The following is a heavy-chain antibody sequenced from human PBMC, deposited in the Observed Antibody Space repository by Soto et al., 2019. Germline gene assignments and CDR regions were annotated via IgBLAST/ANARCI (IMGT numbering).Heavy chain of an antibody. Sequence: ASVKVSCKASGYTFTSYYMHWVRQAPGQGLEWMGIINPSGGSTSYARKFQGRVTMTRDTSTSTVYMELSSLRSEDRAVYYCARDTHYDSSGYNWFDPWGQGTLVTVSS. V-gene: IGHV1-46*01. CDR1: GYTFTSYY. D-gene: IGHD3-22*01. J-gene: IGHJ5*02. CDR3: ARDTHYDSSGYNWFDP. CDR2: INPSGGST.